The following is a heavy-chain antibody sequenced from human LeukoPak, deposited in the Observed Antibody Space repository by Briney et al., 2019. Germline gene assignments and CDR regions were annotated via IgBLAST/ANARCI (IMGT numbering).Heavy chain of an antibody. V-gene: IGHV3-9*01. CDR3: TKDVGGWQKPFDF. J-gene: IGHJ4*02. CDR1: GFTFDDYA. CDR2: ISWSGDNL. Sequence: GGSLRLSCAASGFTFDDYAMHWVRQAPGKGLEWVSGISWSGDNLNYADSVKGRFTISRDNAKNSLYLQMNSLRDEDTALYYCTKDVGGWQKPFDFWGQGTLVIVSS. D-gene: IGHD6-19*01.